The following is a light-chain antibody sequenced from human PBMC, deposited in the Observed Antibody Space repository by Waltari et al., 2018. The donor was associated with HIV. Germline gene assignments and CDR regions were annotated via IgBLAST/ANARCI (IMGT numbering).Light chain of an antibody. CDR3: QQLNFPPT. J-gene: IGKJ4*01. CDR2: AAS. CDR1: QGINNY. V-gene: IGKV1-9*01. Sequence: DIQLTQSPSFLSASVGDRVTLTCRASQGINNYLAWYQQQPGKAPKLLIYAASTLQSGVPSRFSGSGSGTEFSLTVTNLQPEDFATYYCQQLNFPPTFGGGTKVDIK.